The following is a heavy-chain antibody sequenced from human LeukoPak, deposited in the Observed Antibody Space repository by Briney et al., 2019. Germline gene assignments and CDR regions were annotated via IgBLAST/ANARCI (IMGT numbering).Heavy chain of an antibody. CDR2: IYYSGST. D-gene: IGHD6-13*01. CDR1: GGFISSYY. J-gene: IGHJ4*02. V-gene: IGHV4-59*08. Sequence: PSETLSLTCAVSGGFISSYYWSCIRQPPGKGLEWIGYIYYSGSTNYNPSLKSRVTISVDTSKNQFSLKLSSVTAADTAVYYCATGSAVGRYFDYWGQGTLVTVSS. CDR3: ATGSAVGRYFDY.